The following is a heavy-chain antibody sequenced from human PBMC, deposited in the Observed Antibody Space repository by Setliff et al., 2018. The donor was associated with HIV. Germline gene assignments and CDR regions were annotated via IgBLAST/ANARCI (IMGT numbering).Heavy chain of an antibody. V-gene: IGHV3-23*01. CDR2: IGVDHITT. CDR1: GFTFSSYA. Sequence: GGSLRLSCAASGFTFSSYAMSWVRQAPGKGLEWVSVIGVDHITTYYADSVKGRFTISRDNSKNTLYLQMNSLRAEDTAVYYCAKRGSTVETRYLDSWGQGTLVTVSS. D-gene: IGHD4-17*01. J-gene: IGHJ4*02. CDR3: AKRGSTVETRYLDS.